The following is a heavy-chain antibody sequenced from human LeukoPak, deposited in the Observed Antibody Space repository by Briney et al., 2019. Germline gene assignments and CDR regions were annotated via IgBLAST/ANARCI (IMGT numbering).Heavy chain of an antibody. CDR3: ARDVGYDSCGSYPYYFDY. CDR2: IKEDGGEK. D-gene: IGHD3-22*01. V-gene: IGHV3-7*05. J-gene: IGHJ4*02. CDR1: RLTFSSYW. Sequence: PGGSLRLSCAASRLTFSSYWMTWVRRAPGKGLEWVANIKEDGGEKHYVDSVQGRFTISRDNAKNSLYLQMNSLRAEDTAVYYCARDVGYDSCGSYPYYFDYWGLGTLVTVSS.